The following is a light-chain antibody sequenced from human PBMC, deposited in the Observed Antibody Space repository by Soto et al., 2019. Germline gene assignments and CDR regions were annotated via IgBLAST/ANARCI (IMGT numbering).Light chain of an antibody. CDR1: QDITNY. Sequence: DIQMTQSPSSLSGSVGDRRTVTCQASQDITNYLNWYQKKQGRAPRLLLYDASSLETGVPSRFSGSGYGTDFTITISSLQNEDVETYYCQHYDHPPITFGHGTRLEI. V-gene: IGKV1-33*01. CDR2: DAS. CDR3: QHYDHPPIT. J-gene: IGKJ5*01.